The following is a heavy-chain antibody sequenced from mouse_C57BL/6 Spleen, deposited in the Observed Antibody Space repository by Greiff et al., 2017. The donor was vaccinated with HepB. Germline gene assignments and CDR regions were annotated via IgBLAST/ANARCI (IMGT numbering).Heavy chain of an antibody. V-gene: IGHV1-50*01. CDR1: GYTFTSYW. J-gene: IGHJ1*03. D-gene: IGHD1-1*01. CDR2: IDPSDSYT. CDR3: ARRGAVVVPYWYFEV. Sequence: QVQLQQPGAELVKPGASVKLSCKASGYTFTSYWMQWVKQRPGQGLEWIGEIDPSDSYTNYNQKFKGKATLTVDTSSSTAYMQLSSLTSEDSAVYYCARRGAVVVPYWYFEVWGTGTTVTVSS.